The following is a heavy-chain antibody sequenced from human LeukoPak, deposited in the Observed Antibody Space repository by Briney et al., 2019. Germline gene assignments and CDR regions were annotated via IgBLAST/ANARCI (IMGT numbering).Heavy chain of an antibody. CDR3: TREGPNDAFDI. Sequence: GGSLRLSCATSGFTFSSYSMDWVRQAPGEGLEWVSSISSSSGYIYYAGSVKGRFTISRDNAKNSLYLLMNTLRAEDKAVYYCTREGPNDAFDIWGQGTMVTVSS. V-gene: IGHV3-21*01. CDR2: ISSSSGYI. J-gene: IGHJ3*02. CDR1: GFTFSSYS.